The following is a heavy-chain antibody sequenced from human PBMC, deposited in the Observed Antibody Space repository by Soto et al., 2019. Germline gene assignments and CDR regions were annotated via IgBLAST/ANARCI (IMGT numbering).Heavy chain of an antibody. CDR1: GGSFKSGSYS. J-gene: IGHJ4*02. CDR3: ARDFAYFDS. D-gene: IGHD3-3*01. V-gene: IGHV4-61*01. Sequence: LSLTCTVSGGSFKSGSYSWSWIRQPSGKGLEWIGYVYHTGRTSYNPSLKSRVSISMDTSKNQFSLNLDSVTAADTAVYFCARDFAYFDSWGQGTLVTVSS. CDR2: VYHTGRT.